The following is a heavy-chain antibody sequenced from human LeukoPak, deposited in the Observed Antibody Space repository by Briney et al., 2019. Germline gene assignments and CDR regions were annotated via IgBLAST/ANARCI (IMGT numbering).Heavy chain of an antibody. Sequence: GGSLRLSCAASGFTFSPSRMFWVRQAPGKGLVWVSYINGDGSATTYADSVKGRFTISRDNAKNTLYLQMNSLRAEDTAVYYCARGGAATLDYWGQGTLVTVSS. CDR1: GFTFSPSR. J-gene: IGHJ4*02. V-gene: IGHV3-74*01. CDR2: INGDGSAT. D-gene: IGHD2-15*01. CDR3: ARGGAATLDY.